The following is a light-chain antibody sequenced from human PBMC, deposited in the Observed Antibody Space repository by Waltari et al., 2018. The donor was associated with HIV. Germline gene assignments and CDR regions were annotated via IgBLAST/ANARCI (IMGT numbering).Light chain of an antibody. Sequence: QSVLTQPPSASGTPGQRVTISCSGSSSNIGSNYVYWYQQLPGTAPKLLIYRNNQRPSGVPDRFSGSKSGISASLAISGLRSEDEADYYCAAWDASLSAVVFGGGTKLTVL. CDR1: SSNIGSNY. V-gene: IGLV1-47*01. J-gene: IGLJ2*01. CDR3: AAWDASLSAVV. CDR2: RNN.